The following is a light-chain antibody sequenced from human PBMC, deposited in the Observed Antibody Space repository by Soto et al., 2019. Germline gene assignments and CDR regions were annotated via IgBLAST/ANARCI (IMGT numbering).Light chain of an antibody. J-gene: IGKJ1*01. V-gene: IGKV3-20*01. CDR2: DVS. CDR3: QQYGSSPT. Sequence: EIVLTQSPGTLSFSPGERATLSCRSSQSVSSSYLAWYQQKPDKDPRLLIYDVSGRATGIPDRFSGSGSGTDFTLTISRLEPEDFAVYYCQQYGSSPTFGQGTKVEIK. CDR1: QSVSSSY.